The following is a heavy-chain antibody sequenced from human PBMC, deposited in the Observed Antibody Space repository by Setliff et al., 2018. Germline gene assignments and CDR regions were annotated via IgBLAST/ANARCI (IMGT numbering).Heavy chain of an antibody. J-gene: IGHJ4*02. V-gene: IGHV4-34*01. CDR1: GGSFSDYY. Sequence: TLSLTCAVYGGSFSDYYWTWIRQSPGKGLEWIGEINYSGSTNYNPSLKSRVTISVDTSKNQFSLKLSSVTAADTALYYCTVYNTGSSKDHYWGQGTPVTVSS. D-gene: IGHD2-8*02. CDR3: TVYNTGSSKDHY. CDR2: INYSGST.